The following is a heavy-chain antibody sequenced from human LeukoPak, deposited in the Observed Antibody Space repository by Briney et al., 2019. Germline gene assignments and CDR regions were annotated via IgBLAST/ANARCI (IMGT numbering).Heavy chain of an antibody. CDR1: GYSISSGYS. CDR3: AGDTYGMDV. D-gene: IGHD3-10*01. Sequence: SETLSLTCAVSGYSISSGYSWGWIRQPPGKGLEWIGSIYHSGSTYYNPSLKSRVTISVDTSKNQFSLKLSSVTAADTPVYYCAGDTYGMDVWGKGTTVTVSS. CDR2: IYHSGST. J-gene: IGHJ6*04. V-gene: IGHV4-38-2*01.